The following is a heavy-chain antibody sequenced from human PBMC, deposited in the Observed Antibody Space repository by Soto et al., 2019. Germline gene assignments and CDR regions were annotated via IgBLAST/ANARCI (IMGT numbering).Heavy chain of an antibody. D-gene: IGHD4-17*01. CDR3: AREYYGDHGQWWFDP. CDR1: GGSISSYY. J-gene: IGHJ5*02. Sequence: QVQLQESGPGLVKPSETLSLTCTVSGGSISSYYWSWIRQPPGKGLEWIGYFYYSGSTNYNPSLKSRVTISVDTSKTQFSLKLSSVTAADTAVYYCAREYYGDHGQWWFDPWGQGTLVTVSS. V-gene: IGHV4-59*01. CDR2: FYYSGST.